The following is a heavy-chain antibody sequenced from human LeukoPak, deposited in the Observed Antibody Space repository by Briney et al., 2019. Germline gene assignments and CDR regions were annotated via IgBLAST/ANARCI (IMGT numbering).Heavy chain of an antibody. CDR1: GFTFSRYW. D-gene: IGHD2-15*01. Sequence: PGGSLRLSCAASGFTFSRYWMHWVRQAPGKGLVWVSRINSDGSTTSYADSVKGRFTISRDNAKNTLYMQMNTLRAEDTAVYYCARDRLVGLDYWGQGTLVTVSS. V-gene: IGHV3-74*01. CDR2: INSDGSTT. CDR3: ARDRLVGLDY. J-gene: IGHJ4*02.